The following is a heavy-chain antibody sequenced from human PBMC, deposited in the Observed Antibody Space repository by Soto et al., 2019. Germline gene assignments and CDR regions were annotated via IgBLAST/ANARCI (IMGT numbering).Heavy chain of an antibody. CDR2: IDPSDSYT. D-gene: IGHD3-10*01. CDR1: GYSFTSYW. CDR3: ARHTYYYGSGSYYHNWFDP. Sequence: GESLKISCQGSGYSFTSYWISWVRQMPGKGLEWMGRIDPSDSYTNYSPSFQGHVTISADKSISTAYLQWSSLKASDTAMYYCARHTYYYGSGSYYHNWFDPWGQGTLVTVSS. V-gene: IGHV5-10-1*01. J-gene: IGHJ5*02.